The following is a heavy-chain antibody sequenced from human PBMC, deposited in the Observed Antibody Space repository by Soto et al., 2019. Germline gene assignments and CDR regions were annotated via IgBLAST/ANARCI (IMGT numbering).Heavy chain of an antibody. CDR2: IWYDGSNK. J-gene: IGHJ4*02. Sequence: GGSLRLSCAASGFTFSRYGMHWVRQAPGKGLEWVAVIWYDGSNKYYADSVKGRFTISRNNSKNTLYLQMNSLRAEDTAVYYCARDRARYCSGGSCHTGDYWGQGTLVTVSS. V-gene: IGHV3-33*01. CDR1: GFTFSRYG. D-gene: IGHD2-15*01. CDR3: ARDRARYCSGGSCHTGDY.